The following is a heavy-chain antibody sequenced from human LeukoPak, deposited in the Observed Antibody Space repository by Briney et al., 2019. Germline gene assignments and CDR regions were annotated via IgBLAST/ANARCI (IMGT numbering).Heavy chain of an antibody. V-gene: IGHV2-5*02. J-gene: IGHJ5*02. D-gene: IGHD6-13*01. CDR1: GFSLTTSGVG. CDR2: IYSDDRE. Sequence: VSGPTLVNPTQTLTLTCTFSGFSLTTSGVGAGWFRQPPGKALEWLAIIYSDDREFYSPSLNSRLTITKDTSNNQLVLTMTNMDPVDTATYYCAHRRPPAPAGKDWFDPWGQGTLVSVSS. CDR3: AHRRPPAPAGKDWFDP.